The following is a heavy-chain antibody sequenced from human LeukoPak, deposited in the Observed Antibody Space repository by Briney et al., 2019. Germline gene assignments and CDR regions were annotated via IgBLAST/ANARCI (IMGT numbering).Heavy chain of an antibody. V-gene: IGHV4-34*01. D-gene: IGHD6-19*01. CDR3: ARRIAVAGTGDTHFDY. Sequence: SETLSLTCAVYGGSFSGYYWSWIRQPPGKGLEWIGEINHSGSTNYNPSLKSRVTISVGTSKNQFSLKLSSVTAADTAVYYCARRIAVAGTGDTHFDYWGQGTQVTVSS. CDR1: GGSFSGYY. J-gene: IGHJ4*02. CDR2: INHSGST.